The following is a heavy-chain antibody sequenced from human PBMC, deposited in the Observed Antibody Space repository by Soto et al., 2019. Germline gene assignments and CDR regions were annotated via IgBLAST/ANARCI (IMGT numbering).Heavy chain of an antibody. Sequence: SETLSLTCAVYGGSFSGYYWSWIRQPPGKGLEWIGEINHSGSTNYNPSLKSRVTISVDTSKNQFSLKLSSVTAADTAVYYCARGGVLVAAILNYYYYMDVWGTGTTVTRSS. V-gene: IGHV4-34*01. D-gene: IGHD2-15*01. CDR1: GGSFSGYY. CDR3: ARGGVLVAAILNYYYYMDV. J-gene: IGHJ6*03. CDR2: INHSGST.